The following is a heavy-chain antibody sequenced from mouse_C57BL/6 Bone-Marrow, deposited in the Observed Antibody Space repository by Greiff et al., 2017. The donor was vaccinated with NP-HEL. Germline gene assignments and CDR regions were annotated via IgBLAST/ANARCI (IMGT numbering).Heavy chain of an antibody. CDR2: ISNGGGST. CDR3: ARGPY. V-gene: IGHV5-12*01. Sequence: EVQVVESGGGLVQPGGSLKLSCAASGFTFSDYYMYWVRQTPEKRLEWVAYISNGGGSTYYPDTVKGRFTISRDNVKNTLYLQMSRLKSEDTAMYYCARGPYWGQGTLVTVSA. J-gene: IGHJ3*01. CDR1: GFTFSDYY.